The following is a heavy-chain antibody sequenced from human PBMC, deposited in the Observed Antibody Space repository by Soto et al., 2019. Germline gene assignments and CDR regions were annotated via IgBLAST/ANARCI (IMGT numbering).Heavy chain of an antibody. D-gene: IGHD2-15*01. CDR2: LSSYKDNT. CDR3: AVSTCSASYFGMDV. V-gene: IGHV1-18*04. CDR1: DYTFSNYG. J-gene: IGHJ6*02. Sequence: QVQLVQSGAEVKKPGASVKVSCRASDYTFSNYGMNWVRQAPGQGLEGLGCLSSYKDNTRNAQMFQSRGAMTTVTSTSTVYMLLSSLSSDDTAEYYCAVSTCSASYFGMDVCVQGITVTVS.